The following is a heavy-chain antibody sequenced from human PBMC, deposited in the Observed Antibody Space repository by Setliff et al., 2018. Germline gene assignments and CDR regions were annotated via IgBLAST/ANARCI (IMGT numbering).Heavy chain of an antibody. CDR1: GGSFTNYY. V-gene: IGHV4-34*01. CDR2: INHSGST. J-gene: IGHJ4*02. CDR3: RYWSGYYNNDY. Sequence: LSLTCTVSGGSFTNYYWGWIRQSPGKGLEWIGEINHSGSTNYNPSLKSRLTISVDASTNQFSLKLYSVTAADMAVYYCRYWSGYYNNDYWGQGTLVTVSS. D-gene: IGHD3-3*01.